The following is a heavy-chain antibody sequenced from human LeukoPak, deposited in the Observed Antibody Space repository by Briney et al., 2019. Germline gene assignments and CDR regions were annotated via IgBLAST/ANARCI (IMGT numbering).Heavy chain of an antibody. CDR3: ARHNNWTHTPREGLRSGEFDY. CDR1: GGSISSSSYY. CDR2: IYYSGST. D-gene: IGHD1-20*01. J-gene: IGHJ4*02. Sequence: KTSETLSLTCTVSGGSISSSSYYWGWNRQPPGKGLEWIGSIYYSGSTYYNPSLKSRVTISVDTSKNPFSLKLRSVTAADTAVYYCARHNNWTHTPREGLRSGEFDYWGQGTLVTVSS. V-gene: IGHV4-39*01.